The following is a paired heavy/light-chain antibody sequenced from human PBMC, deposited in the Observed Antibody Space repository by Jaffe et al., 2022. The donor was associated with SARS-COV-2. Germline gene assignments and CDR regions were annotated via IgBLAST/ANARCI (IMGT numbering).Heavy chain of an antibody. CDR2: ISSSSGTI. CDR1: GFSFDDYV. J-gene: IGHJ3*02. D-gene: IGHD5-18*01. Sequence: DVQLVESGGGLVQPGRSLRLSCAASGFSFDDYVMHWVRQAPGKGLEWVSGISSSSGTIVYADSVKGRFTISRDNAKNSLYLQMNSLRAEDTALYYCAKIRTAMITWGAFDIWGQGTMVTVSS. V-gene: IGHV3-9*01. CDR3: AKIRTAMITWGAFDI.
Light chain of an antibody. Sequence: DIQMTQSPSTLSASVGDRVTITCRASQSISSWLAWYQQKPGRAPKLLIYKASTLESGVPSRFSGSGSGTDFTLTISSLQPDDFATYYCQQYNSYSTFGQGTKVEIK. CDR2: KAS. J-gene: IGKJ1*01. CDR3: QQYNSYST. CDR1: QSISSW. V-gene: IGKV1-5*03.